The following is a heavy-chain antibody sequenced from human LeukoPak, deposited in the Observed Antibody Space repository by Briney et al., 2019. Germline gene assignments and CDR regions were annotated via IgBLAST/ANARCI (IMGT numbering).Heavy chain of an antibody. CDR1: GFTFPDYA. D-gene: IGHD2-15*01. CDR2: IRSEAYGGTA. V-gene: IGHV3-49*04. CDR3: TRAVYCSGGACSFDP. J-gene: IGHJ5*02. Sequence: GSLRLSCTTYGFTFPDYAMTWVRQAPGKGLESVGFIRSEAYGGTAEYAASVKDRFTISRHDSKSIAYLQMNSLKTEDTAVYYCTRAVYCSGGACSFDPWGQGTLVTVSS.